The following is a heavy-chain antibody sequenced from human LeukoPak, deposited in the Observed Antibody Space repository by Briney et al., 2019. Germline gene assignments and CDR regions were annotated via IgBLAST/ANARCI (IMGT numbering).Heavy chain of an antibody. CDR1: GFTFSSYA. J-gene: IGHJ4*02. Sequence: PGGSLRLSCAASGFTFSSYAMSWVRQAPGKGLEWVSAISGSGGSTYYADSVKGRFTISRDNSKNTLYLQMNSLRAEDTAVYYCAKGLHPGYIREWFMVRGVFNYWGQGTLVTVSS. V-gene: IGHV3-23*01. CDR3: AKGLHPGYIREWFMVRGVFNY. D-gene: IGHD3-10*01. CDR2: ISGSGGST.